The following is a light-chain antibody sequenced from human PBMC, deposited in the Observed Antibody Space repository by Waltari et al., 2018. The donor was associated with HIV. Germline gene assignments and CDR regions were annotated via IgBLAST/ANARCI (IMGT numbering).Light chain of an antibody. CDR2: RSI. CDR3: AAWDDSLSVVV. V-gene: IGLV1-47*01. Sequence: QSVLTQPPSASGTPGQRVTPSCSVITSNIERHYVFWHQPLPGTAPKLLIYRSIQRPSGVPDRFSGSKSGTSASLAISGLRSEDEADYYCAAWDDSLSVVVFGGGTKLTVL. CDR1: TSNIERHY. J-gene: IGLJ2*01.